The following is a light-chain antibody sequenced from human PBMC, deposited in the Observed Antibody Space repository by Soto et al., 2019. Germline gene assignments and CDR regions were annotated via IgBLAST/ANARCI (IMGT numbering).Light chain of an antibody. CDR3: SSYGGSNTVV. CDR2: EVS. J-gene: IGLJ2*01. CDR1: SSDVGGYNY. V-gene: IGLV2-8*01. Sequence: QSVLTQPPSAPGSPGQSVTISCTGSSSDVGGYNYVSWYQQHPGEAPKLMIYEVSKRPSGVPDRLSGSKSGNTASLTVSGLQAEDEADYYCSSYGGSNTVVFGGGTKLTVL.